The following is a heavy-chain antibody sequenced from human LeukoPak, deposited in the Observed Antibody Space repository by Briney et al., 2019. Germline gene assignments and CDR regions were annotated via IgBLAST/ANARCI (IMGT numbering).Heavy chain of an antibody. V-gene: IGHV3-23*01. CDR1: GFAFHNYA. J-gene: IGHJ4*02. CDR3: AKEGDSSGYYVILCFFDY. Sequence: GGSLRLSCAASGFAFHNYAMSWVRQAPGRGLEWVSSSGGSGGSTYYADSVRCRFPMSRDNSKNTLYLQMNSLRAEDTVVYFCAKEGDSSGYYVILCFFDYWGQGTLVTVSS. CDR2: SGGSGGST. D-gene: IGHD6-19*01.